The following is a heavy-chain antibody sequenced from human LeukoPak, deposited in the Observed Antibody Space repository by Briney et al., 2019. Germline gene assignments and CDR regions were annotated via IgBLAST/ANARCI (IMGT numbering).Heavy chain of an antibody. D-gene: IGHD3-16*01. J-gene: IGHJ3*02. CDR3: ARVGAVLSFDI. V-gene: IGHV4-59*01. Sequence: SETLSLTCTVSGGSINSYYWSWIRQPPGKGLEWIGYIYYSGSTNYNPSLKSRVTISVDTSKNQFSLKVSSVTAADMAVYYCARVGAVLSFDIWGQGTMVTVSS. CDR2: IYYSGST. CDR1: GGSINSYY.